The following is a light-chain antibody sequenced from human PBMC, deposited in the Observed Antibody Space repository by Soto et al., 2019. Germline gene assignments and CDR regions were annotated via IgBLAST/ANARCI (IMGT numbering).Light chain of an antibody. V-gene: IGLV2-14*01. CDR3: SPYTSSSVV. Sequence: QSALTQPASVSGSPGQSITISCTGTSSDVGGYNYVSWYQQHPGKAPKLMIYDVSNRPSGVSNRFSGSKSGNTASLTISGLQAEDEAGYFCSPYTSSSVVFGGGTKLTVL. J-gene: IGLJ2*01. CDR1: SSDVGGYNY. CDR2: DVS.